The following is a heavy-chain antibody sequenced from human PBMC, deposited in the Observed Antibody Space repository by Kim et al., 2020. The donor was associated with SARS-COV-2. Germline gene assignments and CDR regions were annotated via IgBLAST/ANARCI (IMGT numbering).Heavy chain of an antibody. D-gene: IGHD1-1*01. CDR1: GFTFSDHY. Sequence: GGSLRLSCAASGFTFSDHYMDWVRQAPGKGLEWVGRTRNKANSYTTEYAASVKGRFTISRDDSKNSLYLQMNSLKTEDTAVYYCARRDGYNSYFDYWGQGTLVTVSS. CDR3: ARRDGYNSYFDY. CDR2: TRNKANSYTT. J-gene: IGHJ4*02. V-gene: IGHV3-72*01.